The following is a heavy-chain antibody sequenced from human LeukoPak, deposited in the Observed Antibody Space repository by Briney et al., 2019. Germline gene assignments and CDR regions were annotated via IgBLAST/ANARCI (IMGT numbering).Heavy chain of an antibody. J-gene: IGHJ1*01. CDR1: GFTFSSYS. CDR2: ISSSSSTI. D-gene: IGHD2-21*02. V-gene: IGHV3-48*04. CDR3: TSWGDTTAEYFQR. Sequence: GGSLRLSCAASGFTFSSYSMNWVRQAPGKGLEWVSYISSSSSTIYYADSVKGRFTISRDNAQNSMYLQMNSLRVEDTAVYYCTSWGDTTAEYFQRWGQGTLVTVSS.